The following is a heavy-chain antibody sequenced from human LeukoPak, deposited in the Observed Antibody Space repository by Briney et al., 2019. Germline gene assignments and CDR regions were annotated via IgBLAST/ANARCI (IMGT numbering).Heavy chain of an antibody. Sequence: GRSLRLSCAASGFTFSSYSTNWVRQAPGKGLEWVSSISSSSSYIYYADSVKGRFTISRDNSKNTLYLQMNSLRAEDTAVYYCAKDGGYDYGDYVSPPTKWGQGTLVTVSS. CDR1: GFTFSSYS. V-gene: IGHV3-21*04. CDR2: ISSSSSYI. CDR3: AKDGGYDYGDYVSPPTK. J-gene: IGHJ4*02. D-gene: IGHD4-17*01.